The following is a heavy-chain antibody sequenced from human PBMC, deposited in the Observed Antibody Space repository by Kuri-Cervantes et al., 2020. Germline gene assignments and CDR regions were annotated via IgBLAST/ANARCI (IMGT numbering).Heavy chain of an antibody. CDR2: IYYSGST. V-gene: IGHV4-59*01. CDR1: GFTFINAW. J-gene: IGHJ4*02. Sequence: GSLRLSCAASGFTFINAWMSWVRQAPGKGLEWIANIYYSGSTNHNPSRKSRVTIAVDTSKNQFSLRLSSVAAADTAVYYCASTIAVLGTYHFDIWGQGTLVTVSS. CDR3: ASTIAVLGTYHFDI. D-gene: IGHD6-19*01.